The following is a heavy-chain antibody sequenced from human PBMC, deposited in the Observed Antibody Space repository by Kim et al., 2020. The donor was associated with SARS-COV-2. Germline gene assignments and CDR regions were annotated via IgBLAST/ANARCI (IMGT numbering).Heavy chain of an antibody. CDR2: ISYDGSNK. CDR3: AKDGGSGGSCYYFDY. CDR1: GFTFSSYG. V-gene: IGHV3-30*18. D-gene: IGHD2-15*01. Sequence: GGSLRLSCAASGFTFSSYGMHWVRQAPGKGLEWVAVISYDGSNKYYADSVKGRFTISRDNSKNTLYLQMNSLRAEDTAVYYCAKDGGSGGSCYYFDYWGQGTLVTVSS. J-gene: IGHJ4*02.